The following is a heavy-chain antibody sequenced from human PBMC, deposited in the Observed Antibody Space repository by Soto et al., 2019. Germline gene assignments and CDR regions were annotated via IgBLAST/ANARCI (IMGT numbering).Heavy chain of an antibody. Sequence: ASVKVSCKASDYTFTSYAISWARQAPGQPLEWLGWISLYSDGTNYAQKFQGRVSMTTDTSTTTAYMELRSLRSDDTAVYYCARVVPGAEAWFGPWGQGTLVTVSS. CDR1: DYTFTSYA. D-gene: IGHD2-2*01. CDR2: ISLYSDGT. V-gene: IGHV1-18*01. J-gene: IGHJ5*02. CDR3: ARVVPGAEAWFGP.